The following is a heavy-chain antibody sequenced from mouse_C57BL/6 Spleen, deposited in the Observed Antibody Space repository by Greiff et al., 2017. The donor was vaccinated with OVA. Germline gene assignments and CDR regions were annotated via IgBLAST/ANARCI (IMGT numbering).Heavy chain of an antibody. Sequence: QVQLQQSGADLVRPGASVKLSCKASGYTFTSYTMHWVKQRPGQGLEWIGYINPSSGYTNYNQKFKGKATLTADKSSSTLYMQLSSLTSEDSAVYYCARDWGDYWGQGTTLTVSS. CDR2: INPSSGYT. CDR1: GYTFTSYT. D-gene: IGHD4-1*01. J-gene: IGHJ2*01. V-gene: IGHV1-4*01. CDR3: ARDWGDY.